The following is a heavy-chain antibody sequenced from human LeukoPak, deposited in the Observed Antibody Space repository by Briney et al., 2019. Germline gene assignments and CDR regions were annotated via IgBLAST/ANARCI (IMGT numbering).Heavy chain of an antibody. CDR1: GGSISSSTYY. CDR2: IDYSGST. Sequence: ETLSLTCTVSGGSISSSTYYWGWVRQSPGKGLEWIGSIDYSGSTSYNPSLKSRVTISVDTSKNKISLKLSFVTAADTAVYYCARDGKFQPHRPDAYDIWGQGTMVTVSS. CDR3: ARDGKFQPHRPDAYDI. D-gene: IGHD2-2*01. J-gene: IGHJ3*02. V-gene: IGHV4-39*07.